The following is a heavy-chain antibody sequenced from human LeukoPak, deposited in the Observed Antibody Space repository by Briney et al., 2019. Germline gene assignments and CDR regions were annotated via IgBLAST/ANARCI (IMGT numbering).Heavy chain of an antibody. CDR3: ARDPTIAAAGTTYGMDV. D-gene: IGHD6-13*01. J-gene: IGHJ6*02. V-gene: IGHV4-39*07. CDR2: IYYSGST. CDR1: GGSISSSSYY. Sequence: SETLSLTCTVSGGSISSSSYYWGWIRQPPGKGLEWIGSIYYSGSTYYNPSLKSRVTISVDTSKNQFSLKLSSVTAADTAVYYCARDPTIAAAGTTYGMDVWGQGTTVTVSS.